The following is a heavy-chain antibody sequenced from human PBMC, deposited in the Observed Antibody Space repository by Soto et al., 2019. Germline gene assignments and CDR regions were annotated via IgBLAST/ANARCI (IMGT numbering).Heavy chain of an antibody. CDR3: ARERPDGTRLDP. D-gene: IGHD2-2*01. Sequence: QVQLQESGPGLVKPSQTLSLTCTVSGGSISSGDYYWSWIRQPPGKGLEWIGYIYYSGNTYYSPSLKSRVTISVDTSKNQFSLKLSSVTAAATAVSYCARERPDGTRLDPWGQGTLVTVSS. V-gene: IGHV4-30-4*01. CDR2: IYYSGNT. CDR1: GGSISSGDYY. J-gene: IGHJ5*02.